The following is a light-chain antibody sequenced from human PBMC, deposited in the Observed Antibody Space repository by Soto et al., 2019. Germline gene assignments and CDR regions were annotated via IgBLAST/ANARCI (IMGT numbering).Light chain of an antibody. CDR1: QSIFTW. CDR2: KAS. V-gene: IGKV1-5*03. CDR3: QQYDSYSAT. J-gene: IGKJ2*01. Sequence: DIQMTQSPSTLSASVGDTVTITCRASQSIFTWLAWYRQKPGKAPNLLIYKASNLESGVPSRFTGSGSGTEFTLIINSLQPDDFATYYCQQYDSYSATFGQGTNLEIK.